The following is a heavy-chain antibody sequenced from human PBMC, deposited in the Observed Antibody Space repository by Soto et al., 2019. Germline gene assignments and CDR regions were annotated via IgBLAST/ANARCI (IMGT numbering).Heavy chain of an antibody. CDR2: IIPILGIA. CDR1: GGTFSSYT. CDR3: ARWSSFTIFGGEAYAFDI. Sequence: ASVKVSCKASGGTFSSYTISWVRQAPGQGLEWMGRIIPILGIANYAQKFQGRVTITADKSTSTAYMELSSLRSEDTAVYYCARWSSFTIFGGEAYAFDIWGQGTMVTVSS. J-gene: IGHJ3*02. V-gene: IGHV1-69*02. D-gene: IGHD3-3*01.